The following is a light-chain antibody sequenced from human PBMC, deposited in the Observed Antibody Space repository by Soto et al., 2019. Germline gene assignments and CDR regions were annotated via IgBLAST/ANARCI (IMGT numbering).Light chain of an antibody. CDR3: QHYNSYSEA. Sequence: IQMTQSPSTLSASVGDRVTITCRASQSISDWLAWYQQKPGKAPKLLIYKASTLKSGVPSRFSGSGSGTEFTLTIRSLQPDDFATYYCQHYNSYSEAFGQGTKVDIK. V-gene: IGKV1-5*03. CDR1: QSISDW. CDR2: KAS. J-gene: IGKJ1*01.